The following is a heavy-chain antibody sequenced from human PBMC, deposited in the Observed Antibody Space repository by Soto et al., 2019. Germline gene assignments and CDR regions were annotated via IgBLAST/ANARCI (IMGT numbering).Heavy chain of an antibody. J-gene: IGHJ5*02. CDR3: ARPGGDFWSGYYSGWFDP. CDR1: GFTFSSYA. V-gene: IGHV3-30-3*01. Sequence: QVQLVESGGGVVQPGRSLRLSCAASGFTFSSYAMHWVRQAPGKGLEWVAVISYDGSNKYYADSVKGRCTISRDNSKNTLYLQMNSLRAEDTAVYYCARPGGDFWSGYYSGWFDPWGQGTLVTVSS. D-gene: IGHD3-3*01. CDR2: ISYDGSNK.